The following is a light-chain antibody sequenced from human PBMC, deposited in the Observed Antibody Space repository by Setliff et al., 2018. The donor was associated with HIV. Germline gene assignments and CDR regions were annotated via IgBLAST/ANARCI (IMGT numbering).Light chain of an antibody. CDR2: YNS. V-gene: IGLV3-21*04. CDR3: QVWDSSSDLHVV. Sequence: SYELTQPPSVSVAPGKTASITCGGNNIGSKSAYWYQQKPGQAPVLVISYNSDRPSGTPERFSGSNSGNTATLTISRVEAGDEADYYCQVWDSSSDLHVVFGGGTKVTVL. CDR1: NIGSKS. J-gene: IGLJ2*01.